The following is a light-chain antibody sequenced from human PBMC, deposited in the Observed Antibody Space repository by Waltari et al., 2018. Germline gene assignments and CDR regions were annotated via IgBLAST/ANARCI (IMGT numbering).Light chain of an antibody. CDR1: GSNIGNNS. CDR2: ENT. CDR3: GTWDSSLSGAV. J-gene: IGLJ7*01. Sequence: QSVLTQPPSVSAAPGQRVTISCSGGGSNIGNNSVSWYRQFPGTAPKLLIYENTERPSGIPGRFSGSKSGTSATLDITGLQAGDEADYYCGTWDSSLSGAVFGGGTHLTVL. V-gene: IGLV1-51*02.